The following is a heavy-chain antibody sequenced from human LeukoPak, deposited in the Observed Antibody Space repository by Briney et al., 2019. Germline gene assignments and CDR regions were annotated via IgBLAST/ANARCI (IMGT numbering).Heavy chain of an antibody. Sequence: SETLSLTCTVSGGSISSSTYYWGWLRQPSGKGLEWIGSIYYSGSTYYNPSLKSRVTISVDTSKNQFSLKLSSVTAADTAVYYCARDEYYYDSSGYNPDAFDIWGQGTMVTVSS. J-gene: IGHJ3*02. CDR1: GGSISSSTYY. D-gene: IGHD3-22*01. CDR3: ARDEYYYDSSGYNPDAFDI. CDR2: IYYSGST. V-gene: IGHV4-39*07.